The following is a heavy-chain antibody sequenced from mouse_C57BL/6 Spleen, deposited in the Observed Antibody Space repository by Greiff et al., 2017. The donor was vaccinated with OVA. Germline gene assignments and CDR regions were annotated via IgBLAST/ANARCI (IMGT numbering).Heavy chain of an antibody. CDR2: INYDGSST. CDR1: GFTFSDYY. Sequence: EVQLVESAGGLVQPGSSMKLSCTASGFTFSDYYMAWVRQVPEKGLEWVANINYDGSSTYYLDSLKSRFIISRDNAKNILYLQMSSLKSEDTATYYCARLGRPYWYFDVWGTGTTVTVSS. J-gene: IGHJ1*03. V-gene: IGHV5-16*01. D-gene: IGHD4-1*01. CDR3: ARLGRPYWYFDV.